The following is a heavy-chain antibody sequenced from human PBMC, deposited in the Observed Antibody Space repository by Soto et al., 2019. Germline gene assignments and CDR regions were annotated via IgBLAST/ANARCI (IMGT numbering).Heavy chain of an antibody. Sequence: SETLSLTCTVSGGSSSSTYSYLCWLRHPPRKGREWIGSGYYTGTTNYKPSLESRITISADTSKNQFSLKLHSVTAADTAVYYCARHPTFSERSADHRHFFDYRGQRTFDTVSS. CDR3: ARHPTFSERSADHRHFFDY. CDR1: GGSSSSTYSY. D-gene: IGHD1-1*01. V-gene: IGHV4-39*01. J-gene: IGHJ4*02. CDR2: GYYTGTT.